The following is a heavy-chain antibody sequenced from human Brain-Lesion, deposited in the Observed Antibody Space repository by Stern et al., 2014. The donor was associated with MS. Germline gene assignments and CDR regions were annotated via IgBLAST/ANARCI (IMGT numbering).Heavy chain of an antibody. V-gene: IGHV3-9*01. CDR3: AKNMMDSFVPGTSGSFAT. Sequence: QLVESGGGVVQPGRSLRLSCEASGFSFEDHGMHWVRQAPGKGLEWVAGITWNSGTIAYADSVKGRFTISSDDAKNSLYLHMNGLRAEDTALYYCAKNMMDSFVPGTSGSFATWGQGPLVPVSP. D-gene: IGHD3-10*02. J-gene: IGHJ5*02. CDR2: ITWNSGTI. CDR1: GFSFEDHG.